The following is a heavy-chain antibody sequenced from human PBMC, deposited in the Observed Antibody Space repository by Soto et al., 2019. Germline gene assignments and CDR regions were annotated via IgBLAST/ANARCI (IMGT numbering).Heavy chain of an antibody. J-gene: IGHJ4*02. Sequence: GGSLRLSCAASGFTFSNAWMSWFRQAPGKGLGWVGRIKSKTDGGTTDYAAPAKGRFTISRDDSKNTLYLQMNRLKTEDSAGHYCTTGPYDDYDYWGQGTLVTVSS. CDR2: IKSKTDGGTT. V-gene: IGHV3-15*01. D-gene: IGHD4-17*01. CDR1: GFTFSNAW. CDR3: TTGPYDDYDY.